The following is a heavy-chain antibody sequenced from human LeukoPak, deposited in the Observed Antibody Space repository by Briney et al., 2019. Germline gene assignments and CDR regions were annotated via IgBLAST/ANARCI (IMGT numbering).Heavy chain of an antibody. CDR1: GGSISSSSYW. J-gene: IGHJ2*01. D-gene: IGHD5-18*01. CDR3: ARGRGYSYGYLVARYFDL. CDR2: IYYSGST. Sequence: PSQTLSLTCTVSGGSISSSSYWWGWIRQPPGKGLEWIANIYYSGSTHYNPSLKSRVTISIEKSKNQFSLKLSSVTAADTAVYYCARGRGYSYGYLVARYFDLWGRGTLVTVSS. V-gene: IGHV4-39*01.